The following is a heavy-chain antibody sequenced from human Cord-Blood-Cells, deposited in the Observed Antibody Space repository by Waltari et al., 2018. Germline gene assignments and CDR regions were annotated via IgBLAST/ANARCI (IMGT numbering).Heavy chain of an antibody. J-gene: IGHJ5*02. CDR3: ARDLGGCSGGSCYSENWFDP. CDR2: ISAYNGNT. V-gene: IGHV1-18*01. Sequence: QVQLVQSGAEVKKPGASVKVSCKASGYTFTSYGTSWVRQAPGLGLEWMGWISAYNGNTNYAQKLQGRVTMTTDTSTSTAYMELRSLRSDDTAVYYCARDLGGCSGGSCYSENWFDPWGQGTLVTVSS. D-gene: IGHD2-15*01. CDR1: GYTFTSYG.